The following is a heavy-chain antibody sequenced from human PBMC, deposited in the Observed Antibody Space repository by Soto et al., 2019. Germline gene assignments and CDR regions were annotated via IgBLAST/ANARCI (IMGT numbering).Heavy chain of an antibody. CDR3: AKDLEGMDV. Sequence: GGSLRLSCAASGFTFSSYGMHWVRQAPGKGLEWVAVISYDGSNKYYADSVKGRFTISRDNSKNTLYLQMNSLRAEDTAVYYCAKDLEGMDVWGQGTTVTVSS. CDR2: ISYDGSNK. J-gene: IGHJ6*02. V-gene: IGHV3-30*18. CDR1: GFTFSSYG.